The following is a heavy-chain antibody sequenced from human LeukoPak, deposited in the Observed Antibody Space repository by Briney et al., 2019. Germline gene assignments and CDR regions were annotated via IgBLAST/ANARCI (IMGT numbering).Heavy chain of an antibody. J-gene: IGHJ5*02. Sequence: SVKVSCKASGGTFSSYAISWVRQAPGQGLEWMGGIIPIFGTANYAQKFQGRVTITADESTSTAYMELSSLRSEDTAVYYCARTATVTTLTNWFDPWGQGTLVTVSS. CDR2: IIPIFGTA. CDR3: ARTATVTTLTNWFDP. D-gene: IGHD4-17*01. V-gene: IGHV1-69*13. CDR1: GGTFSSYA.